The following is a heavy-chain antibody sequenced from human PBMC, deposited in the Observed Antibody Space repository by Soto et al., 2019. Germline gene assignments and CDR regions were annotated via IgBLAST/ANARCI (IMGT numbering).Heavy chain of an antibody. CDR2: ISAYTGNT. Sequence: ASVKVSCKASGYTFTSYGISWVRQAPGQGLERMGWISAYTGNTNYAQKLQGRVTMTTDTPTSTAYMELRSLRSDDTAVYYCARSSPPYCGGDCYTFDYWGQGTLVTVSS. CDR3: ARSSPPYCGGDCYTFDY. D-gene: IGHD2-21*02. J-gene: IGHJ4*02. CDR1: GYTFTSYG. V-gene: IGHV1-18*04.